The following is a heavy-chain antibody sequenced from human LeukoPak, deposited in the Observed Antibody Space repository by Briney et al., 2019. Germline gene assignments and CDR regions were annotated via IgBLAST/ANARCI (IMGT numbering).Heavy chain of an antibody. CDR1: GFIFSDYY. J-gene: IGHJ4*02. D-gene: IGHD1-26*01. CDR3: AKSDDREGLGATSFDY. CDR2: ISSSGTTI. V-gene: IGHV3-11*04. Sequence: PGGSLRLSCAASGFIFSDYYMSWIRQAPGKGLEWVSYISSSGTTIDYADSVKGRFTISRDNAKKSLYLQMNSLRAEDTAVYYCAKSDDREGLGATSFDYWGQGTLVTVSS.